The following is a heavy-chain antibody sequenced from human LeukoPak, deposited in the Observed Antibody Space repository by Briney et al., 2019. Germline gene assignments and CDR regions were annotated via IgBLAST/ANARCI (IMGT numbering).Heavy chain of an antibody. CDR1: GFNFNNAW. V-gene: IGHV3-15*01. CDR3: TGSGSYTATFDF. J-gene: IGHJ4*02. CDR2: IKSKTDGETT. Sequence: GGSLRLSCAASGFNFNNAWMSWVRQAPGKGLEWVGRIKSKTDGETTDYATPVKGRFTISRDDSRDTLHLQMTSLKTEDTAVYFCTGSGSYTATFDFWGRGTLVTVSS. D-gene: IGHD3-10*01.